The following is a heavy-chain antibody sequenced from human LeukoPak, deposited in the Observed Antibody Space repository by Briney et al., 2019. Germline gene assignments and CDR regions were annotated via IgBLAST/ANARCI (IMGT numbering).Heavy chain of an antibody. CDR3: TSDYGSGSYRFDY. D-gene: IGHD3-10*01. CDR2: IYHSGST. Sequence: SETLSHTCTVSGASVSSSSYSWSWTRQPPGKGLEWIGYIYHSGSTIYNPSLKRRLTISLDTSKNQVSLNLRSVTTADAAVYYCTSDYGSGSYRFDYWGPRTLVSVFS. V-gene: IGHV4-61*01. J-gene: IGHJ4*02. CDR1: GASVSSSSYS.